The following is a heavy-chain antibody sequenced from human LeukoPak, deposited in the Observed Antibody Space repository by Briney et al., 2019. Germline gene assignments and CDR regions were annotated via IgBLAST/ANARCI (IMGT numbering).Heavy chain of an antibody. J-gene: IGHJ6*03. Sequence: GRSLRLSCAASGFTFSSYAMHWVRQAPGKGLEYVSAISSNGGSTYYANSVKGRFTISRDNSKNTLYLQMGSLRAEDMAVYYCARESRYSSSWYYYYYYMDVWGKGTTVTVSS. D-gene: IGHD6-13*01. CDR3: ARESRYSSSWYYYYYYMDV. V-gene: IGHV3-64*01. CDR2: ISSNGGST. CDR1: GFTFSSYA.